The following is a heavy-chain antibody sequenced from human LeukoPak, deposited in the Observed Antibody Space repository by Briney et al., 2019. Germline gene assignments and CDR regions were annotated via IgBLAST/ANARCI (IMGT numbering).Heavy chain of an antibody. D-gene: IGHD3-9*01. CDR1: GFTFSSYE. Sequence: GGSLRLSCAASGFTFSSYEMNWVRQAPGKGLECGSYISMSGSTIYYADSVKGRFTISRDNAKNSLYLQMNRLRAEDTAVYYCARDRTVRYFDPGDFDYWGQGTLVTVSS. J-gene: IGHJ4*02. V-gene: IGHV3-48*03. CDR3: ARDRTVRYFDPGDFDY. CDR2: ISMSGSTI.